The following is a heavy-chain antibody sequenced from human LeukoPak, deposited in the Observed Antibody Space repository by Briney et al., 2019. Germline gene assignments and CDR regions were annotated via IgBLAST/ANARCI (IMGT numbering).Heavy chain of an antibody. D-gene: IGHD3-10*01. CDR2: IYPGDSDT. J-gene: IGHJ5*02. CDR3: ARQPAFGELKTNRFDP. CDR1: GYSFTNYW. Sequence: PGESLKISCKGSGYSFTNYWIGWVRQMPGKGLEWMGIIYPGDSDTRYSPSFQGQVTISADKSVSTAYLQWSSLKASDTAMYYCARQPAFGELKTNRFDPWGQGTLVTVSS. V-gene: IGHV5-51*01.